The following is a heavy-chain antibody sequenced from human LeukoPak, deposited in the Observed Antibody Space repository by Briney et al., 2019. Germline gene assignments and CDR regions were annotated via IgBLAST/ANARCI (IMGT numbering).Heavy chain of an antibody. CDR2: MSPDGNKK. CDR1: GYTFTGYY. CDR3: ARDLIGRYTFDY. D-gene: IGHD3-10*01. V-gene: IGHV3-30-3*01. J-gene: IGHJ4*02. Sequence: SCKASGYTFTGYYLHWVRQAPGKGLDWVALMSPDGNKKYYADSVKGRFTISRDNSKNTVDLQLNSLRAEDTAVYYCARDLIGRYTFDYCGQGTLVTVSS.